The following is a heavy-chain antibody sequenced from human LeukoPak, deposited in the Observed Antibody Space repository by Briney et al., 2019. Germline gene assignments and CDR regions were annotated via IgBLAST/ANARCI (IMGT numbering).Heavy chain of an antibody. V-gene: IGHV3-23*01. Sequence: GGSLRLSCAASGFTFSSYAMSWVRQAPGKGLEWVSAISGSGGSTYYADSVKGRFTISRDNSKNTLYLQMNSLRAEDTAVYYCAKEPNMYGSGSYQIDYWGQGTLVTVSS. D-gene: IGHD3-10*01. CDR1: GFTFSSYA. J-gene: IGHJ4*02. CDR2: ISGSGGST. CDR3: AKEPNMYGSGSYQIDY.